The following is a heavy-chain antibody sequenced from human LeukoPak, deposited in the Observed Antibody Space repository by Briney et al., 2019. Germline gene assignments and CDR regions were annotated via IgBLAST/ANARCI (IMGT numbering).Heavy chain of an antibody. CDR2: ISYDGSNK. V-gene: IGHV3-30*04. J-gene: IGHJ3*02. CDR3: AREGQPDAFDI. D-gene: IGHD6-13*01. Sequence: HPGRSLRLSCAAPGFTFSSYAMHWVRQAPGKGLEWVTLISYDGSNKYYADSVKGRFTISRDNSKNTLYLQMNSLRAEDTAVYYCAREGQPDAFDIWGQGTMVTVSS. CDR1: GFTFSSYA.